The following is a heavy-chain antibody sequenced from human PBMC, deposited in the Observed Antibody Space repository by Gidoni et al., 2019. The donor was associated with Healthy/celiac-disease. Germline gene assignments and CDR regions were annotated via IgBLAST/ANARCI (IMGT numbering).Heavy chain of an antibody. CDR1: AFTFSSYA. CDR2: MSGSGGST. J-gene: IGHJ6*02. D-gene: IGHD3-3*01. CDR3: AKDSGEVTDYYYYGMDV. Sequence: EVQLLESGGGLVLPAGSLRLTCAASAFTFSSYAMSGVRQAPGKGLEWVSAMSGSGGSTYYADSVKGRFTISRDNSKNTLYLQMNSLRAEDTAVYYCAKDSGEVTDYYYYGMDVWGQGTTVTVSS. V-gene: IGHV3-23*01.